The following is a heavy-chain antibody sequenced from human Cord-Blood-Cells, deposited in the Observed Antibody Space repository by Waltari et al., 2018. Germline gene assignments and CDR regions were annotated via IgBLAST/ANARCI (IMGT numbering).Heavy chain of an antibody. D-gene: IGHD4-17*01. Sequence: QVQLVESGGGVVQPGRSLRLSCAASGFNFSSYAMHWVRQAPGKGLEWVAFISYYGSNKYYADSVKGRFTISRDNSKNTLYLQMNSLRAEDTAVYYCARDVTTVTFDYWGQGTLVTVSS. CDR1: GFNFSSYA. J-gene: IGHJ4*02. CDR3: ARDVTTVTFDY. V-gene: IGHV3-30-3*01. CDR2: ISYYGSNK.